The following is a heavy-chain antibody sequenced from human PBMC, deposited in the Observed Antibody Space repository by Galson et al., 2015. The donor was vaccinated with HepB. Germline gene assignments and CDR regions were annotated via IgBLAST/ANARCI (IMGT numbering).Heavy chain of an antibody. J-gene: IGHJ6*02. Sequence: SLRLSCAASGFTFGSHDMHWVRQGAGKGLEWVSGIGTAYDTYYSGSVKGRFTISRENAQDSLYLEMSGLRVGDTAVYYCARGLPLVRGVISPMDVWGRGTTVTVSS. V-gene: IGHV3-13*01. D-gene: IGHD3-10*01. CDR3: ARGLPLVRGVISPMDV. CDR1: GFTFGSHD. CDR2: IGTAYDT.